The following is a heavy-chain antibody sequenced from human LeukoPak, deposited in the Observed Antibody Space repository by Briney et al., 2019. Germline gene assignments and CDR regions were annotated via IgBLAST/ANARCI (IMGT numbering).Heavy chain of an antibody. V-gene: IGHV3-64*02. CDR2: VSSDGGNT. D-gene: IGHD2-21*01. CDR1: GFSFSDST. CDR3: ARGRGTYSRPDCFDY. Sequence: PGGSLRLSCAASGFSFSDSTMYWVRQAPGQGLEYVSAVSSDGGNTYYADSVKGRFTVSRDNSKNTLYLQMGSLRAEDMAVYYCARGRGTYSRPDCFDYWGQGALVTVSS. J-gene: IGHJ4*02.